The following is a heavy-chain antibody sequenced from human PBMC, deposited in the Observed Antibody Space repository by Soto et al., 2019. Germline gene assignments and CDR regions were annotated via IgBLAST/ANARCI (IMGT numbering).Heavy chain of an antibody. CDR2: IYTSGST. Sequence: SETLSLTCSVSGGSISSYYWSWIRQPAGKGLEWIGRIYTSGSTNYNPSLKSRVTVSVDTSKNQLSLKLSSVTAADTAVYFCAGEKGYYYYGTDVWGQGTTVTVSS. J-gene: IGHJ6*02. CDR3: AGEKGYYYYGTDV. CDR1: GGSISSYY. V-gene: IGHV4-4*07.